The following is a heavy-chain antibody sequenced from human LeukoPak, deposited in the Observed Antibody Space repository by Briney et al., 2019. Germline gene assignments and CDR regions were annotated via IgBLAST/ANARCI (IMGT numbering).Heavy chain of an antibody. D-gene: IGHD6-19*01. V-gene: IGHV3-48*01. Sequence: GGSLRLSCAASGFTFSSYSMNWVRQAPGKGLEWVSYISSSASNIYYADSVKGRFIVSRDNAKNSLYLQMNSLRAEDTAVYYCARDRGSGWHTFDYWGQGTLVTVSS. CDR2: ISSSASNI. CDR3: ARDRGSGWHTFDY. CDR1: GFTFSSYS. J-gene: IGHJ4*02.